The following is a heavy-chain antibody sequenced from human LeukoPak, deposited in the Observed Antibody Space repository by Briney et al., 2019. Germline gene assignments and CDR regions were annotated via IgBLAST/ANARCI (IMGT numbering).Heavy chain of an antibody. CDR2: INHSGST. J-gene: IGHJ6*03. V-gene: IGHV4-34*01. CDR3: ARIVVVPAASRVHYYYMDV. Sequence: WETLSLTCAVYGGSFSGYYWSWIRQPPGKGLKWIGEINHSGSTNYNPSLKSRVTISVDTSKNQFSLKLSSVTAADTAVYYCARIVVVPAASRVHYYYMDVWGKGTTVTISS. CDR1: GGSFSGYY. D-gene: IGHD2-2*01.